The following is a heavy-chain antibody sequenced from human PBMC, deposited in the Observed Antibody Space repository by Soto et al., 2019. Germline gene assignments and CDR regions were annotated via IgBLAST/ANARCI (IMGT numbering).Heavy chain of an antibody. CDR1: GFTFRNYD. V-gene: IGHV3-13*05. J-gene: IGHJ6*02. CDR2: ISAAGDP. Sequence: EVQLVESGGGLVQPGGSLRLSCEASGFTFRNYDMHWVRQGTGIGLEWVSGISAAGDPEYADSVEGRFTISRENAQNSFFLQMNSLRVGDTAVYYCARIDRDFYGLDVWGQGTTVIVSS. D-gene: IGHD3-9*01. CDR3: ARIDRDFYGLDV.